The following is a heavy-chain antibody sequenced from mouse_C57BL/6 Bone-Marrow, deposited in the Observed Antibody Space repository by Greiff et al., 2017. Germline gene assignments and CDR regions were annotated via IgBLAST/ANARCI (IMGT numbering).Heavy chain of an antibody. Sequence: QVQLQQSGAELVKPGASVKISCKASGYAFSSYWMHWVKQRPGQGLEWIGQIYPGDGDTNYTGKFKGKATLTADKSSSTAYMQLSSLTSEDSAVYFCARKLQSWFAYWGQGTLVTVSA. CDR1: GYAFSSYW. V-gene: IGHV1-80*01. CDR3: ARKLQSWFAY. D-gene: IGHD1-1*01. J-gene: IGHJ3*01. CDR2: IYPGDGDT.